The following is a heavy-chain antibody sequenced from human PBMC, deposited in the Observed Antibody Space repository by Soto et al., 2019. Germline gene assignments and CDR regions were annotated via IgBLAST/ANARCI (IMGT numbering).Heavy chain of an antibody. D-gene: IGHD2-15*01. CDR2: ISGTGGST. J-gene: IGHJ3*02. CDR1: GFTFPSYA. CDR3: AKGLCSRGSCYFSDDAFDI. Sequence: PGGSLRLSCAASGFTFPSYAMSWVRQAPGKGLEWVSGISGTGGSTYYADSVKGRFTISRDNSKNTLYLHMNSLRADDTAVYYCAKGLCSRGSCYFSDDAFDIWGQGTMVTVSS. V-gene: IGHV3-23*01.